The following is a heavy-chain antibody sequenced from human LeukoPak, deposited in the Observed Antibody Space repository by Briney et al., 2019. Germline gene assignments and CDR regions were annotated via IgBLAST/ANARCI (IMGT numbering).Heavy chain of an antibody. CDR2: IKQDGSEK. CDR3: ARESELLVIAVAGGAFDI. J-gene: IGHJ3*02. Sequence: GGSLRLSCAASGFTFSSYWMSWVRQAPGKGLEWVANIKQDGSEKYYVDSVKGRFTISRDNAKNTLYLQMNSLRAEDTAVYYCARESELLVIAVAGGAFDIWGEGTIVTVSA. V-gene: IGHV3-7*01. D-gene: IGHD6-19*01. CDR1: GFTFSSYW.